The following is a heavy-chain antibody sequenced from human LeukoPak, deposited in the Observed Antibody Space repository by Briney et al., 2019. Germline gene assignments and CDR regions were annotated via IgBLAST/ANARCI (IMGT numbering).Heavy chain of an antibody. V-gene: IGHV3-74*01. Sequence: GGSLRLSCAASGFTFSSYWMHGVREVPGEGLVWVARMNPGGSRITSAVSVKDRFTISRDNAKNTLYLQMDSLRAEDTGVYYCARSNQADDYWGQGTLVTVSS. J-gene: IGHJ4*02. CDR2: MNPGGSRI. D-gene: IGHD1-14*01. CDR1: GFTFSSYW. CDR3: ARSNQADDY.